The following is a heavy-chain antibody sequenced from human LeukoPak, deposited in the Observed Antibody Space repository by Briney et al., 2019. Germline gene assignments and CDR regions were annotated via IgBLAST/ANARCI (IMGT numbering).Heavy chain of an antibody. CDR3: ARASYGDY. CDR1: GYTFTGHY. V-gene: IGHV1-2*02. J-gene: IGHJ4*02. D-gene: IGHD4-17*01. Sequence: ASVTVSCKASGYTFTGHYMHWVRQAPGQGLEWMGWINPNDGGADFEQKFQGRVTMTRDTSISTAYMELGRLRSDDTAVYYCARASYGDYWGQGTLVTVSS. CDR2: INPNDGGA.